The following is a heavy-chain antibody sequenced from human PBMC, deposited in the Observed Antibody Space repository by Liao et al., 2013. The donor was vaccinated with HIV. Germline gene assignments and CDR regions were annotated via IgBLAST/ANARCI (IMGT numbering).Heavy chain of an antibody. CDR2: IYGTGTT. J-gene: IGHJ3*02. Sequence: QVQLQESGPGLVKPSQTLSLTCSVSGGSISSGSYYWSWIRQPAGKGLEWIGRIYGTGTTNYNPSLKSRVTISVDTSKNQFSLKLSSVTAADTAVYYCARDPYYCSSTSCFHDAFDIWGQGTMVTVSS. D-gene: IGHD2-2*01. V-gene: IGHV4-61*02. CDR3: ARDPYYCSSTSCFHDAFDI. CDR1: GGSISSGSYY.